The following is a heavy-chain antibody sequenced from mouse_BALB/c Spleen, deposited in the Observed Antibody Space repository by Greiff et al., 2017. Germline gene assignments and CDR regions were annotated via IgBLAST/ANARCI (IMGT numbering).Heavy chain of an antibody. D-gene: IGHD1-1*01. V-gene: IGHV1S135*01. CDR3: ARPFISYYAMDY. Sequence: VQLKQSGPELMKPGASVKISCKASGYSFTSYYMHWVKQSHGKSLEWIGYIDPFNGGTSYNQKFKGKATLTVDKSSSTAYMHLSSLTSEDSAVYYCARPFISYYAMDYWGQGTSVTVSS. CDR1: GYSFTSYY. J-gene: IGHJ4*01. CDR2: IDPFNGGT.